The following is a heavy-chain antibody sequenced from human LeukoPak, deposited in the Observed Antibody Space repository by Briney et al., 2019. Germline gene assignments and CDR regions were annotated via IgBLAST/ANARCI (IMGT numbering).Heavy chain of an antibody. CDR1: GFTFGDYA. Sequence: GGSLRLSCTASGFTFGDYAMNWFRQAPGKGLEWVSGINWNGGSTGYADSVKGRFTISRDNAKNSLYLQMNSLRAEDTALYYCARVMGAIAYYYYYYMDVWGKGTTVTVSS. J-gene: IGHJ6*03. V-gene: IGHV3-20*04. CDR2: INWNGGST. D-gene: IGHD1-26*01. CDR3: ARVMGAIAYYYYYYMDV.